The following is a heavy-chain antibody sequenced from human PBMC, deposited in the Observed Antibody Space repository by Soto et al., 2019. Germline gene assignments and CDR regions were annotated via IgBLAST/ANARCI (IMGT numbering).Heavy chain of an antibody. V-gene: IGHV2-5*02. CDR1: GFSLSTSGLS. J-gene: IGHJ4*02. Sequence: QITLKESGPTLVKPRQTLTLTCTFSGFSLSTSGLSVGWIRQPPGQAPEWLALIYWDDDKRYSPSLKSRLTITKDTSKHQVVLTMTNMDPVDTATYHCAHRRGFKADYWGQGILVTVSS. CDR3: AHRRGFKADY. CDR2: IYWDDDK.